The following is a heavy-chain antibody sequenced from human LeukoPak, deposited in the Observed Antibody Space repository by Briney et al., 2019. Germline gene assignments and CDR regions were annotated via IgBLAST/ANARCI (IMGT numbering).Heavy chain of an antibody. D-gene: IGHD3-22*01. Sequence: SVKVSCKASRGTFSKYATSWVRQAPGQGLEWMGRIIPILNITHYAQKFQGRVTIAADKSTSTAYMELSSLRSEDTAVYYCARDDDRAREIDYWGQGTLVTVSS. CDR2: IIPILNIT. CDR1: RGTFSKYA. V-gene: IGHV1-69*04. CDR3: ARDDDRAREIDY. J-gene: IGHJ4*02.